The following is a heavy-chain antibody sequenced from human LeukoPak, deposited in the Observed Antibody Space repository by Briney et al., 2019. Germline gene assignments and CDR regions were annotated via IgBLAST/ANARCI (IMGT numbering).Heavy chain of an antibody. CDR2: IRYDGSNK. V-gene: IGHV3-33*01. CDR1: GFTFSSYG. J-gene: IGHJ6*02. Sequence: GGSLRPSCAASGFTFSSYGMHWVRQAPGKGLEWVAVIRYDGSNKYYADSVKGRFTISRDNSKNTLYLQMNSLRAEDTAVYYCARGGYYLYGMDVWGQGTTVTVSS. CDR3: ARGGYYLYGMDV. D-gene: IGHD3-10*01.